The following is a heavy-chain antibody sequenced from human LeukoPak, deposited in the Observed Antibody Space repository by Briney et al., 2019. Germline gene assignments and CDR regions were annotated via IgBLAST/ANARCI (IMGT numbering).Heavy chain of an antibody. CDR1: GGSISGTNW. CDR2: ISLAGQT. CDR3: SRESGPFCPFGY. V-gene: IGHV4-4*02. D-gene: IGHD1-26*01. J-gene: IGHJ4*02. Sequence: SGTLSLTCGVSGGSISGTNWWSWVSQPPGQGLEWIGEISLAGQTNYNPSLNGRVTMSLDKSSNQLSLHLTSVTAADTATYFCSRESGPFCPFGYWGQGTLVIVSS.